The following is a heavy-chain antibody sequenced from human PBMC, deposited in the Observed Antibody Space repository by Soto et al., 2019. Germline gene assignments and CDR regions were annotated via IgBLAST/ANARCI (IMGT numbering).Heavy chain of an antibody. Sequence: QVQLQESGPGLVRPSGTLSLTCAVSGASINSSNWWSWVRQPPGKGLEWIGKIYHSGSTNYNPSLKSRVTISVDKSKNQFSLQLSSVTAADTAVYYCARDYGGAWYFDLWGRGTLVTVSS. D-gene: IGHD3-16*01. CDR3: ARDYGGAWYFDL. V-gene: IGHV4-4*02. CDR1: GASINSSNW. CDR2: IYHSGST. J-gene: IGHJ2*01.